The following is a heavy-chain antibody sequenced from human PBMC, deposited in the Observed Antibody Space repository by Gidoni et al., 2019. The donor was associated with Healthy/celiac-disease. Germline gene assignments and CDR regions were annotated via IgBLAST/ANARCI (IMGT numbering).Heavy chain of an antibody. CDR1: GFSLRNARMG. J-gene: IGHJ6*02. Sequence: QVTLKESGPVLVKPTETLTRTCTASGFSLRNARMGVSWIRQPPGKAMEWLAHIFSNDETSYSTSLKSRRTISKDTSKSQVVLTMTNMDPVDTATYYCARIRITYYYYGMDVWGQGTTVIVSS. CDR3: ARIRITYYYYGMDV. V-gene: IGHV2-26*01. CDR2: IFSNDET.